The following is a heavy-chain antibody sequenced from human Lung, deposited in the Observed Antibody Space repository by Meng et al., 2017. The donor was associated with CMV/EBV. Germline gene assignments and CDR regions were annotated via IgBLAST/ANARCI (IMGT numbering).Heavy chain of an antibody. J-gene: IGHJ4*02. CDR3: TTDMAKTITNVGAVITYFDH. V-gene: IGHV3-15*04. CDR2: IESYSDGGTT. Sequence: GESXKISCAASGFTFSSAWMSWVRQVPGKGLEWVGRIESYSDGGTTEYAAPVIGRFSITRDDSKKMLFLRMNSLKTEDTYVYYCTTDMAKTITNVGAVITYFDHXGQGXLVTVSS. D-gene: IGHD3-3*01. CDR1: GFTFSSAW.